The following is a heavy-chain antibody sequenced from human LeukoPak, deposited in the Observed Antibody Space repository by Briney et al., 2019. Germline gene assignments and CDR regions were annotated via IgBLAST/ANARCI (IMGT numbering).Heavy chain of an antibody. CDR2: INHSGST. J-gene: IGHJ4*02. V-gene: IGHV4-34*01. D-gene: IGHD2-2*01. Sequence: TPSETLSLTCAVYSGSFRGYYWSCIRQPPGKGLEWIGEINHSGSTNYNPSLKSRVTISVDTSKNQFSLKLSSVTAADTTVYYCARMDCSSTSCFLHYWGQGTLVTVSS. CDR1: SGSFRGYY. CDR3: ARMDCSSTSCFLHY.